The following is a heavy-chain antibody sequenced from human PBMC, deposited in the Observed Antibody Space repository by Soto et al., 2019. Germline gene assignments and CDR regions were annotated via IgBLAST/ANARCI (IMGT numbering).Heavy chain of an antibody. Sequence: NPSETLSLTCTVSGGSISSYYWSWIRQPAGKGLEWIGRIYTSGSTNYNPSLKSRVTMSVDTSKNQFSLKLSSVTAADTAVYYCAREWITGYYYYGMDVWGQGTTVTVSS. J-gene: IGHJ6*02. D-gene: IGHD3-16*01. CDR2: IYTSGST. CDR1: GGSISSYY. V-gene: IGHV4-4*07. CDR3: AREWITGYYYYGMDV.